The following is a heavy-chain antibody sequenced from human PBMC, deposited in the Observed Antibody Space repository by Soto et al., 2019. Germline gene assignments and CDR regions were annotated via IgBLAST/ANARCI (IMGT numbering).Heavy chain of an antibody. CDR2: IYYSGST. J-gene: IGHJ5*02. Sequence: LSLTCTVSGGSISSYYWSWIRQPPGKGLEWIGYIYYSGSTNYNPSLKSRVTISVDTSKNQFSLKLSSVTAADTAVYYCARAAHCTNGVCFRSSGFDPWGQGTLVTVSS. D-gene: IGHD2-8*01. CDR3: ARAAHCTNGVCFRSSGFDP. CDR1: GGSISSYY. V-gene: IGHV4-59*01.